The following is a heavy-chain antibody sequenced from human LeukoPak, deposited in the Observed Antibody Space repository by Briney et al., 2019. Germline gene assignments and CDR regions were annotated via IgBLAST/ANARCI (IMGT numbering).Heavy chain of an antibody. CDR2: IYYSGST. V-gene: IGHV4-39*01. CDR3: ARPTTYYYDSSGYTDAFDI. J-gene: IGHJ3*02. D-gene: IGHD3-22*01. CDR1: GGSISSSSYY. Sequence: PSETLSLTCTVSGGSISSSSYYWGWIRQPPGKGLEWIGSIYYSGSTYYNPSLKSRVTISVDTSKNQFSLKLSSVTAADTAVYYCARPTTYYYDSSGYTDAFDIWGQGTMVTASS.